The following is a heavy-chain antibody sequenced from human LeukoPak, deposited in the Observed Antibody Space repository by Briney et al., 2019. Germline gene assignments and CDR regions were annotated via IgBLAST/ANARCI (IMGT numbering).Heavy chain of an antibody. D-gene: IGHD2-15*01. V-gene: IGHV3-7*01. J-gene: IGHJ4*02. CDR1: GFIFNNYW. CDR3: ARQRRYCSGDNCYQRTFDY. CDR2: IKQDGSDK. Sequence: PGGSLRLSCAASGFIFNNYWISWVRQAPGEGLEWVANIKQDGSDKYYVDSMKGRFTISRDNAKNSLYLQMNSLRAEDTAVYYCARQRRYCSGDNCYQRTFDYWDQGTLVTVSS.